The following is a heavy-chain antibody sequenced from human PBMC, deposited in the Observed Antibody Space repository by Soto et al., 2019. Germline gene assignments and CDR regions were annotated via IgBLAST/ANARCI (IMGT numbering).Heavy chain of an antibody. Sequence: QVQLQESGPGLVKPSETLSLTCTVYDGSMRPYYWSWIREPPGKGLEWIGYISYSGSTNFHPSLGSRVSMSLETSTNQFSLSLRSATAADTAVYYCARSQSGVSNGVIRAFDYWGQGARVTVSS. CDR2: ISYSGST. V-gene: IGHV4-59*08. J-gene: IGHJ4*02. D-gene: IGHD2-8*01. CDR1: DGSMRPYY. CDR3: ARSQSGVSNGVIRAFDY.